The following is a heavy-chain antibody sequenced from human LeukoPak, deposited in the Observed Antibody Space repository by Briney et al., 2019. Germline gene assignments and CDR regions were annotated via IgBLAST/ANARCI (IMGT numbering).Heavy chain of an antibody. V-gene: IGHV3-30*18. Sequence: PGRSLRLSCAASGFTVSSYGMHWVRQAPGKGLEWVAVIWYGGSNKYYADSVKGRFTISRDNSKNTLYLQMNSLRAEDTAVYYCAKASDFWSGFDYWGQGTLVTVSS. CDR3: AKASDFWSGFDY. J-gene: IGHJ4*02. D-gene: IGHD3-3*01. CDR1: GFTVSSYG. CDR2: IWYGGSNK.